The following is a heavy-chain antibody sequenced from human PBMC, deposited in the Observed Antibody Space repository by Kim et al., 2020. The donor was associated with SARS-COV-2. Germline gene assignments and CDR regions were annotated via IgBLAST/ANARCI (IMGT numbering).Heavy chain of an antibody. CDR3: ARDTGYSGYDLHY. CDR2: IYYSGST. D-gene: IGHD5-12*01. V-gene: IGHV4-61*01. J-gene: IGHJ4*02. Sequence: SETLSLTCTVSGGSVSSGSYYWSWIRQLPGKGLEWIGYIYYSGSTNYNPSLKSRVTISVDTSKNQFSLKLSSVTAADTAVYYCARDTGYSGYDLHYWGQGTLVTVSS. CDR1: GGSVSSGSYY.